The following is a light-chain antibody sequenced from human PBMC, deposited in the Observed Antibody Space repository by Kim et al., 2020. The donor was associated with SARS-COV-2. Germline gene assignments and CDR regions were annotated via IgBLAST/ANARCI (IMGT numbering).Light chain of an antibody. CDR1: QGIRTY. Sequence: DIQMTQSPSAMSASVGDRVTITCRASQGIRTYLAWFQQKPGQVPKRLIYAASTLQSGVPSRFSGSGSGTVFTLTINSLQPEDFATYYCLQHDSYPLTFGGGTKLEI. CDR3: LQHDSYPLT. J-gene: IGKJ4*01. CDR2: AAS. V-gene: IGKV1-17*03.